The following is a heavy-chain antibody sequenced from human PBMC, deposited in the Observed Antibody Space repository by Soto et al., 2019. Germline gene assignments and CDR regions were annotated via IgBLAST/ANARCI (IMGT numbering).Heavy chain of an antibody. J-gene: IGHJ4*02. V-gene: IGHV3-66*01. CDR1: GLPVSDRY. CDR2: FHDGTI. Sequence: PGGSLRLSCAVSGLPVSDRYMSWVRQTPGRRLEWVSVFHDGTIYYADSVKGRFTISRDNSKNTLYLQMNSLRAEDTAVYYCARDGYCSGGSCYSVPVFDYWGQGTLVTVSS. CDR3: ARDGYCSGGSCYSVPVFDY. D-gene: IGHD2-15*01.